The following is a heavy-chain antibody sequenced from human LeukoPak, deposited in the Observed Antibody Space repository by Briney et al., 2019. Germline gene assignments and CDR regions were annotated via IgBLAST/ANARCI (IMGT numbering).Heavy chain of an antibody. J-gene: IGHJ5*02. CDR2: IHTSGST. CDR1: GGSITTHY. Sequence: SETLSLTCTVSGGSITTHYWRWIRHPAGKGLEWIGRIHTSGSTNYNPSLEGRATMSLDTSKNQFSLNLSSVTDADTALYYCARNLGYNWFGPWGQGTLVTVSS. CDR3: ARNLGYNWFGP. V-gene: IGHV4-4*07. D-gene: IGHD1-26*01.